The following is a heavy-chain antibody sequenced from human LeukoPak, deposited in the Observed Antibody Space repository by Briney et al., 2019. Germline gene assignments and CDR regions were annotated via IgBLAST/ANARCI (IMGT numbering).Heavy chain of an antibody. Sequence: SGPSLVKPTQTLTLTCALSGFSLTTREVGVGWIRQPPGKALEWLALIYWDDDKRYRPSLKSRLTITKDTSKKQVVLTVTNLDPVDTATYYCARLAYYDNSGSSRPFDIWGQGTRVTVSS. V-gene: IGHV2-5*02. CDR1: GFSLTTREVG. D-gene: IGHD3-22*01. J-gene: IGHJ3*02. CDR2: IYWDDDK. CDR3: ARLAYYDNSGSSRPFDI.